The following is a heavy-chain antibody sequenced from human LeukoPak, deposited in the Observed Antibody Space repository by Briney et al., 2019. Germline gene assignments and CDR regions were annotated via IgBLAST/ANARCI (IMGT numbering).Heavy chain of an antibody. D-gene: IGHD6-13*01. CDR2: IIPILGIA. CDR1: GGTFSSYT. CDR3: ARADSSSWYGYFDY. Sequence: SVKVSCKASGGTFSSYTISWVRQAPGQGLEWMRRIIPILGIANYAQKFRGRVTITADKSTSTAYMELSSLRSEDTAVYYCARADSSSWYGYFDYWGQGTLVTVSS. V-gene: IGHV1-69*02. J-gene: IGHJ4*02.